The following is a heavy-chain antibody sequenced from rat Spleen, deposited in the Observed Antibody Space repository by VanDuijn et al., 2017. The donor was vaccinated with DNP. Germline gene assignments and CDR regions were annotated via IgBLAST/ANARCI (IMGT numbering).Heavy chain of an antibody. Sequence: EVQLVESGGGLVQPGGSMKLSCAASGFTFNNYYMAWVRQAPTKGLEWVAFISTYGSNTYYRDSVRGRSTVSRDNAKNTLYLQMDSLRSEDTAIYYGARRTMRDYDNGGHFDDWGQGVMVTVSS. J-gene: IGHJ2*01. V-gene: IGHV5-25*01. CDR2: ISTYGSNT. D-gene: IGHD1-1*01. CDR3: ARRTMRDYDNGGHFDD. CDR1: GFTFNNYY.